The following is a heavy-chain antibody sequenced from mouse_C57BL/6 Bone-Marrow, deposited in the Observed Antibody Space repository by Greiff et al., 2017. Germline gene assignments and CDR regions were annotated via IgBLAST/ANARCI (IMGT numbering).Heavy chain of an antibody. CDR3: AKPSNYYGSSYRDAMDY. Sequence: VQLQQSGPGLVQPSQSLSITCPVSGFSLTSYGVHWVRQSPGKGLAWLGVIWRGGSTDYNAAFMSRLSITKDNSKSQVFFKMNSLQADDTAIYYCAKPSNYYGSSYRDAMDYWGQGTTVTVSS. V-gene: IGHV2-5*01. J-gene: IGHJ4*01. D-gene: IGHD1-1*01. CDR1: GFSLTSYG. CDR2: IWRGGST.